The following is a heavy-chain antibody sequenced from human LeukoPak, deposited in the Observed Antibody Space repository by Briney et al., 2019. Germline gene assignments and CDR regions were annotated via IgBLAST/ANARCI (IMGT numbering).Heavy chain of an antibody. CDR2: IYYSGST. CDR3: ARLPIMVREIAHDAFDI. J-gene: IGHJ3*02. CDR1: GGSISSSSYY. Sequence: SETLSLTCTVSGGSISSSSYYWGWIRQPPGKGLEWIGSIYYSGSTYYNPSLKSRVTISVDTSKNQFSLKLSSVTAADTAVNYCARLPIMVREIAHDAFDIWGQGTMVTVSS. V-gene: IGHV4-39*01. D-gene: IGHD3-10*01.